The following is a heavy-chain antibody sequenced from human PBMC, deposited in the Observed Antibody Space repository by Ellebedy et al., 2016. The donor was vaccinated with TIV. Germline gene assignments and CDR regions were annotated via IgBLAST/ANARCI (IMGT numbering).Heavy chain of an antibody. CDR1: GGSFSGYY. CDR2: INHSGST. CDR3: ANTSEYSRSTAFDY. V-gene: IGHV4-34*01. Sequence: MPSETLSLTCAVYGGSFSGYYWSWIRQPPGKGLEWIGEINHSGSTNYNPSFKSRVTISVDTSKNQFSLKLTSVTAADTAVYYCANTSEYSRSTAFDYWGQGTLVTVSS. J-gene: IGHJ4*02. D-gene: IGHD6-6*01.